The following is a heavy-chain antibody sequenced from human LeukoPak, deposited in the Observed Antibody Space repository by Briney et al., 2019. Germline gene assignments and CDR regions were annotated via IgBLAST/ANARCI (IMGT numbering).Heavy chain of an antibody. CDR1: GFTFSTYS. D-gene: IGHD5-18*01. CDR2: ISSSSSTI. J-gene: IGHJ4*02. V-gene: IGHV3-48*04. Sequence: GGSLRLSCAASGFTFSTYSMNWVRQAPGKGLEWVSYISSSSSTIYYADSVKGRFTISRDNAKNSLYLQMNSLRAEDTAVYYCARGSAADTAMVTISFDYWGQGTLVTVSS. CDR3: ARGSAADTAMVTISFDY.